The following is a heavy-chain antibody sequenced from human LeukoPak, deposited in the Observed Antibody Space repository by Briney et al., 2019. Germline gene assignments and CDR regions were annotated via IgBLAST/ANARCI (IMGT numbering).Heavy chain of an antibody. CDR1: GFTFSSYG. V-gene: IGHV3-30*18. D-gene: IGHD1-14*01. Sequence: GGSLRLSCTASGFTFSSYGMHWVRQAPGKGLEWVAVISYHGSDKYYADSVRGRFTISRDNSKNTLYLQMNSLRAEDTAVYYCAKDPTAHNEPLPFDYWGQGTLVTVSS. CDR3: AKDPTAHNEPLPFDY. CDR2: ISYHGSDK. J-gene: IGHJ4*02.